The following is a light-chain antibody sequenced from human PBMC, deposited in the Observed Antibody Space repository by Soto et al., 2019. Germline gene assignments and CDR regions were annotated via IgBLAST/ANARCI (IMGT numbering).Light chain of an antibody. V-gene: IGLV2-8*01. CDR3: SLYVGNNNLV. J-gene: IGLJ2*01. CDR1: SSDVGDYNY. Sequence: QSVLTQPPSASGSPGQSVTISCTGTSSDVGDYNYVSWYQQHPGKAPKLMIYEVSKRPSGVPDRFSGSKSGNTASLTVSGLQAEYEADYYCSLYVGNNNLVFGGGTKLTVL. CDR2: EVS.